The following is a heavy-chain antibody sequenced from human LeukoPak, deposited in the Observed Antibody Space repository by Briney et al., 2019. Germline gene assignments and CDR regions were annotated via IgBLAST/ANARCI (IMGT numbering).Heavy chain of an antibody. V-gene: IGHV3-66*01. CDR1: GFTVSRSY. Sequence: GGSLRLSCAASGFTVSRSYMSWVRQAPGKGLEWVSVIYRDGSSYYAESVKGRFTISRDNSKNTLYIQMNSLRAEDTAVYYCAGSFYDILIGYYQYFDYWGQGTLVTVSS. D-gene: IGHD3-9*01. CDR3: AGSFYDILIGYYQYFDY. CDR2: IYRDGSS. J-gene: IGHJ4*02.